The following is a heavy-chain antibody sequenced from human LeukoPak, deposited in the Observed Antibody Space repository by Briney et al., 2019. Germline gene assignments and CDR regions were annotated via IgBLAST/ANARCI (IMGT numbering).Heavy chain of an antibody. V-gene: IGHV3-21*01. CDR1: GFTFSSYS. CDR3: ARMVPWSVYDS. J-gene: IGHJ4*02. D-gene: IGHD3-3*01. CDR2: ISSSSSYT. Sequence: GGSLTLSCAASGFTFSSYSMNWVRQAPGKGLEWVSSISSSSSYTYYADSVKGRFTISRDNAKNSLYLQMSSLSAEHTAVYYCARMVPWSVYDSGGEGTLATVSS.